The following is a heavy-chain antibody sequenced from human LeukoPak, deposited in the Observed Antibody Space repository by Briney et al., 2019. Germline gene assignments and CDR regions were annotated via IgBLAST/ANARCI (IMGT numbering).Heavy chain of an antibody. CDR1: GGSINSYY. V-gene: IGHV4-59*01. CDR2: IYYSGST. J-gene: IGHJ4*01. Sequence: PSETLSLTCTVSGGSINSYYWTWIRQPPGKGLEWIGYIYYSGSTNYNSSLKSRVSISIDTSKNQFSLNLSSVSAADTAVYYCARLRAALAPRPYFDYWGQGTLVTVSS. D-gene: IGHD6-6*01. CDR3: ARLRAALAPRPYFDY.